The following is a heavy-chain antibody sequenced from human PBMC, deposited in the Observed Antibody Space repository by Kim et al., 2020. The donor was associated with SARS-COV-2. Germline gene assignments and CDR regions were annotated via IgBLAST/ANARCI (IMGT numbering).Heavy chain of an antibody. J-gene: IGHJ4*02. CDR2: ISSSSSYI. CDR3: ARVGVYDGSGSYYNFVWYFDY. D-gene: IGHD3-10*01. CDR1: GFTFSSYS. Sequence: GGSLRLSCAASGFTFSSYSMNWVRQAPGKGLEWVSSISSSSSYIYYADSVKGRFTISRDNAKNSLYLQMNSLRAEDTAVYYCARVGVYDGSGSYYNFVWYFDYWGQGTLVTVSS. V-gene: IGHV3-21*01.